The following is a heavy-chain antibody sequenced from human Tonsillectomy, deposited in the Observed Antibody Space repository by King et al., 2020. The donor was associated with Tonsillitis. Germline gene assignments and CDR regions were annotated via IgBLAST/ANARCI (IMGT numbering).Heavy chain of an antibody. D-gene: IGHD3-16*01. CDR2: ITSEGTTT. J-gene: IGHJ4*02. CDR1: EFTFSSYW. V-gene: IGHV3-74*01. CDR3: ARGRGRGSYFDY. Sequence: VQLVESGGGLVQPGGSLRLSCAASEFTFSSYWMHWGRQAPGRGLVWVSRITSEGTTTNYADSVKGRFTISRDNSKNTLYLQMNSLRADDTAVYYCARGRGRGSYFDYWGQGALVTVSS.